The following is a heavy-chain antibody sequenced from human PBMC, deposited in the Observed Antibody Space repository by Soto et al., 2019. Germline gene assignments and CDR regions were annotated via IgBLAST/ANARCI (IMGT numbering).Heavy chain of an antibody. J-gene: IGHJ5*02. D-gene: IGHD2-15*01. CDR1: GFSLSTSGVG. CDR2: IYWDDDK. V-gene: IGHV2-5*02. CDR3: AHRLGYCSGGSCYRKTNWFDP. Sequence: GSGPTLVNPTQTLTLTCTFSGFSLSTSGVGVGWIRQPPGKALEWLALIYWDDDKRYSPSLKSRLTITKDTSKNQVVLTMTNMDPVDTATYYCAHRLGYCSGGSCYRKTNWFDPWGQGTLVTVSS.